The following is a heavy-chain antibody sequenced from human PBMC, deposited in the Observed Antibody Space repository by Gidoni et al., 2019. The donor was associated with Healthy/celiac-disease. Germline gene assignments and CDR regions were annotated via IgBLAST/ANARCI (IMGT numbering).Heavy chain of an antibody. CDR1: GGSFSGYY. J-gene: IGHJ4*02. CDR3: ASGSSSWYRELGY. Sequence: QVQLQQWGAGLLKPSETLSLPCAVYGGSFSGYYWSWIRQPPGKGLEWIGEIKHSGSTNYNPSLKSRVTISVDTSKNQFSLKLSSVTAADTAVYYCASGSSSWYRELGYWGQGTLVTVSS. V-gene: IGHV4-34*01. CDR2: IKHSGST. D-gene: IGHD6-13*01.